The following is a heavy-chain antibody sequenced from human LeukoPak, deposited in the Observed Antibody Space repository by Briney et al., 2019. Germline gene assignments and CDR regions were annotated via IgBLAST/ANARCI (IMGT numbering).Heavy chain of an antibody. V-gene: IGHV1-8*03. CDR2: MNPNSGNT. CDR1: GYTFTSYD. CDR3: ARGTSYCSSTSCSPSLGFDY. Sequence: ASVKVSCKASGYTFTSYDINWVRQATGQGLEWMGWMNPNSGNTGYAQKFQGRVTITRNTSISTAYMELSSLRSEDTAVYCCARGTSYCSSTSCSPSLGFDYWGQGTLVTVSS. J-gene: IGHJ4*02. D-gene: IGHD2-2*01.